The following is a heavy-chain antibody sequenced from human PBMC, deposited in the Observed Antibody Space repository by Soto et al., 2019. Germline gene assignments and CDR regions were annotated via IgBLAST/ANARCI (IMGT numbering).Heavy chain of an antibody. CDR3: AKHIEESGNWYFDL. CDR1: GFTFSIYA. D-gene: IGHD3-10*01. Sequence: EVQLLESGGGLVQPGGSLGLSCAASGFTFSIYAMSWFRQAPGKGPEWVSVINGRGSPTFSAVSVKGRFTISRDNSTITRYLQMNSLRAEDTAIYYCAKHIEESGNWYFDLWGRGTLVTVSS. CDR2: INGRGSPT. V-gene: IGHV3-23*01. J-gene: IGHJ2*01.